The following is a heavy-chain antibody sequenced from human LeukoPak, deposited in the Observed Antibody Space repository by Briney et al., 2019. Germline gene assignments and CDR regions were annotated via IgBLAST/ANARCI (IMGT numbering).Heavy chain of an antibody. CDR2: FDPEDGQT. Sequence: VKVSCKVSGYSLTELSMYWVRQAAPGTGLEWMGGFDPEDGQTICAQKFQDRVIMTEDTSTDTAYMGLTSLRSEDSAVYYCATGELGATTSKIDPWGQGTLVTVSS. J-gene: IGHJ5*02. D-gene: IGHD1-26*01. CDR1: GYSLTELS. CDR3: ATGELGATTSKIDP. V-gene: IGHV1-24*01.